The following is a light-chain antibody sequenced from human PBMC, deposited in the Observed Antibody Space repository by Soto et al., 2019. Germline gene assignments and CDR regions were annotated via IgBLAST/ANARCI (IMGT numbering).Light chain of an antibody. CDR1: NSDVGRYKL. J-gene: IGLJ2*01. Sequence: QSVLTQPASVSGSPGQSITISCTGTNSDVGRYKLVSWYQQHPGKAPKLMIFDVTNRPSGVSNRFSGSKSGNTASLTISGLQAEDEADYYCSSYTTSSPLIFGGGIKLTVL. CDR3: SSYTTSSPLI. V-gene: IGLV2-14*03. CDR2: DVT.